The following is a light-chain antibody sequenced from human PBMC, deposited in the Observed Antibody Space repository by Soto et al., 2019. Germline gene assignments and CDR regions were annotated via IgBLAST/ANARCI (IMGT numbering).Light chain of an antibody. J-gene: IGKJ1*01. V-gene: IGKV3-20*01. CDR3: QQYVTSPST. Sequence: EIVLTQSPGTLSLSPGERATLSCRASQRVSSSYLPWYQQKPGQAPRRLIYGASSRATGIPDRFSGSGSGTDFTLTIRRLEPADVAVYYCQQYVTSPSTFGQGTKVYIK. CDR1: QRVSSSY. CDR2: GAS.